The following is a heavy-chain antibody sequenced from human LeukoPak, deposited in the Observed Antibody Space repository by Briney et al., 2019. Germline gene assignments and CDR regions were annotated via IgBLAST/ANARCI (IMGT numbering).Heavy chain of an antibody. CDR2: IYYSGST. V-gene: IGHV4-59*11. Sequence: PSETLSLTCTVSGGSISSHYWSWIRQPPGKGLEWIGYIYYSGSTNYNPSLKSRVTISVDTSKDQFSLKLSSVTAADTAVYYCARGSGSYIDYWGQGTLVTVSS. J-gene: IGHJ4*02. D-gene: IGHD1-26*01. CDR1: GGSISSHY. CDR3: ARGSGSYIDY.